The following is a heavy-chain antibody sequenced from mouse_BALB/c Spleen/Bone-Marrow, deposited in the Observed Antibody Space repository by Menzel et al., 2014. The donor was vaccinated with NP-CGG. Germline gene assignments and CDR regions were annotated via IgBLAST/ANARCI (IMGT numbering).Heavy chain of an antibody. J-gene: IGHJ2*01. CDR2: INPSNGGT. D-gene: IGHD2-1*01. Sequence: VKLQESGAELVKPGASVKLSCKASGYTFTSYYMYWVKQRPGQGLEWIGEINPSNGGTNFNEKFKSKATLTVDKSSSXAYMQLSSLTSEDSAVYYCTRYGNYYFDYWGQGTTLTVSS. CDR3: TRYGNYYFDY. V-gene: IGHV1S81*02. CDR1: GYTFTSYY.